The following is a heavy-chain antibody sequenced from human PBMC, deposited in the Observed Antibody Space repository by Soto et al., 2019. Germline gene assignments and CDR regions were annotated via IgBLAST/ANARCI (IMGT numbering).Heavy chain of an antibody. CDR2: ISPLFSTT. Sequence: QVQLVQSGAEVKEHGSSVKVSCKATVDLFNNYAFNWVRQARGQGLEWMGRISPLFSTTNYAQKFQGRVTIGADELTTIVYLEVSNLESEDTAMYYCAASSSVAAAGYFKFWGQGTQVTVSP. J-gene: IGHJ4*02. D-gene: IGHD6-13*01. V-gene: IGHV1-69*01. CDR3: AASSSVAAAGYFKF. CDR1: VDLFNNYA.